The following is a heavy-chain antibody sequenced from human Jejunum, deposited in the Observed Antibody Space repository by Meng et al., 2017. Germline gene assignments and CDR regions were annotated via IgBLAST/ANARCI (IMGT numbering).Heavy chain of an antibody. V-gene: IGHV3-7*01. J-gene: IGHJ4*02. CDR1: GFTFSNYW. CDR3: VQEYQ. CDR2: IKTDGSEQ. Sequence: GESLKVSCVASGFTFSNYWMNWVRQTPGKGLEWVANIKTDGSEQYYMDSVKGRFTISRDNAKNSLYLQMNSLRADDTAVYYCVQEYQWGQGTLVTVSS.